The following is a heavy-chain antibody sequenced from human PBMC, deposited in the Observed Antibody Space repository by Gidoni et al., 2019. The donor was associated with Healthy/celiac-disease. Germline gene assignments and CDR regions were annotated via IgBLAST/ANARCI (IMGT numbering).Heavy chain of an antibody. D-gene: IGHD6-19*01. V-gene: IGHV3-48*01. CDR3: ARQDSSGWYPSYDFDY. CDR1: GFPFSSYS. J-gene: IGHJ4*02. CDR2: ISSSSSTI. Sequence: EVQLVESGGGLVPPGGSLRLSCAASGFPFSSYSMNWVRQAPGKGLEWVAYISSSSSTIYYADSVKGRFTISRDNAKNSLYLQMNSLRAEDTAVYYCARQDSSGWYPSYDFDYWGQGTLVTVSS.